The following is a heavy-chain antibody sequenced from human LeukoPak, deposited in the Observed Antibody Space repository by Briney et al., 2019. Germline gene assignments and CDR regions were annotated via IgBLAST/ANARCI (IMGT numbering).Heavy chain of an antibody. CDR1: AFSVGSNY. D-gene: IGHD7-27*01. CDR3: GRGHWGLDY. V-gene: IGHV3-11*04. J-gene: IGHJ4*02. CDR2: ISNTGDSI. Sequence: NPGGSLRLSCAASAFSVGSNYMTWVRQAPGKGLEWVSFISNTGDSIYYADSVKGRFTTSRDNAKSSLSLQMNSLRAEDTAVYYCGRGHWGLDYWGQGALATVSS.